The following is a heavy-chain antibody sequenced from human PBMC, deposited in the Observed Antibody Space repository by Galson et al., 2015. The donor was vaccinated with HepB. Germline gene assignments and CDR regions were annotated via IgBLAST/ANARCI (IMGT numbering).Heavy chain of an antibody. D-gene: IGHD4-11*01. J-gene: IGHJ5*02. Sequence: SVKVSCKASGYTFTNYLINWVRQAPGQGLEWMGRISAYNGNTKYAQKFQGRLTMTTDTSTNTASMELRSLRSDDTAVYYCARSTVTTNSDWFGPWGQGTLVTVSS. CDR2: ISAYNGNT. V-gene: IGHV1-18*01. CDR1: GYTFTNYL. CDR3: ARSTVTTNSDWFGP.